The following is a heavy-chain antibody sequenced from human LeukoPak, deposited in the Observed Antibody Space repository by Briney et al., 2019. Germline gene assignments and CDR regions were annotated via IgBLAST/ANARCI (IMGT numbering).Heavy chain of an antibody. CDR2: ISADGDST. CDR3: AKRRYCTPPGCHDLDY. J-gene: IGHJ4*02. V-gene: IGHV3-23*01. Sequence: GGSLRLSCAASGFTFRFYAMNWVRQAPGKGLEWVSAISADGDSTYYADSVKGRFTISRDNSKNTLYLRMNSLRPGDTAVYYCAKRRYCTPPGCHDLDYWAREPWSPSPQ. D-gene: IGHD2-8*01. CDR1: GFTFRFYA.